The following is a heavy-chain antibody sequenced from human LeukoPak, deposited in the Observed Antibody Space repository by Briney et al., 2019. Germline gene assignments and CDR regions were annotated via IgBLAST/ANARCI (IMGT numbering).Heavy chain of an antibody. CDR1: GFTSSSYW. J-gene: IGHJ4*02. D-gene: IGHD6-19*01. Sequence: GGSLRLSCAASGFTSSSYWMSWVRQAPGKGLEWVANIKQDGSEKYYVDSVKGRFTISRDNAKNSLYLQMNSLRAEDTAVYYCARVSPQIAVAGHVDYWGQGTLVTVSS. CDR2: IKQDGSEK. CDR3: ARVSPQIAVAGHVDY. V-gene: IGHV3-7*03.